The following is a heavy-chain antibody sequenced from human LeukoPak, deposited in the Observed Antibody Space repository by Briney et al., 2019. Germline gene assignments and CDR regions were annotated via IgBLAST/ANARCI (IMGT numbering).Heavy chain of an antibody. Sequence: GGSLRLSCAASGFTFSSYSMNWVRQAPGKGLEWVSSISSSSSYIYYADSVKGRFTISRDNAKTSLYLQMNSLRAEDTAVYYCHIVVVTAIGVPSDIWGQGTMVTVSP. CDR2: ISSSSSYI. CDR3: HIVVVTAIGVPSDI. V-gene: IGHV3-21*01. D-gene: IGHD2-21*02. J-gene: IGHJ3*02. CDR1: GFTFSSYS.